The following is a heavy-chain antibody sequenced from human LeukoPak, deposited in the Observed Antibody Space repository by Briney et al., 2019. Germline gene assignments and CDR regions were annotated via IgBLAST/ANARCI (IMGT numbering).Heavy chain of an antibody. D-gene: IGHD3-10*01. CDR1: GFTFNRSW. V-gene: IGHV3-7*01. CDR3: AIWASGNY. J-gene: IGHJ4*02. Sequence: GGSLRLSCAASGFTFNRSWLNWVRQAPGRGLEWVANMDPSGSQKRYVDSVKGRFTISKDNPGTSLYLEMNSLRTEDTAICYCAIWASGNYWGQGTLVTVSS. CDR2: MDPSGSQK.